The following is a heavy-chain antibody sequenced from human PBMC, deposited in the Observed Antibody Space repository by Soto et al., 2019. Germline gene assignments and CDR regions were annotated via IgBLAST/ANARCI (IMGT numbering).Heavy chain of an antibody. J-gene: IGHJ6*02. D-gene: IGHD2-15*01. V-gene: IGHV1-69*01. CDR1: GDSFNSYA. Sequence: QVQLVQSGAEVKKPGSSVKVSCKASGDSFNSYAISWVRQAPGQGLEWMGGIIPIFHTANHAQKFQARLTMTADESASTAYMELSGLRTEDTAVYYCARVGYCNTTYCLFYYYHYGMDVWGQGTTVTVS. CDR3: ARVGYCNTTYCLFYYYHYGMDV. CDR2: IIPIFHTA.